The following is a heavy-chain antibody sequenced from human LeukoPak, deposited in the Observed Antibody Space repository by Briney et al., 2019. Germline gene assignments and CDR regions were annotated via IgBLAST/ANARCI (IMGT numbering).Heavy chain of an antibody. CDR1: GFTFSSYS. CDR2: ISSSSSYI. V-gene: IGHV3-21*01. J-gene: IGHJ4*02. D-gene: IGHD5-12*01. CDR3: ARDLTGHGSGYEGPSDY. Sequence: PGGSLGLSCAASGFTFSSYSMNWVRQAPGKGLEWVSSISSSSSYIYYADSVKGRFTISRDNAKNSLYLQMNSLRAEDTAVYYCARDLTGHGSGYEGPSDYWGQGTLVTVSS.